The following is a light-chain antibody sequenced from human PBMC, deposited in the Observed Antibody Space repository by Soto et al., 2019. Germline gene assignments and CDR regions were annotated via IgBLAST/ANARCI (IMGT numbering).Light chain of an antibody. CDR2: HAS. V-gene: IGKV3-15*01. CDR3: QQYNNWPPWT. Sequence: VFTQSATTLSSFPGDRVTLSCRTSQSVGSNLAWYQQKHGQAPRLLIYHASARATGIPARFSGSGSGTEITLTISGLQSEDFAVYYCQQYNNWPPWTFGQGTKVDIK. CDR1: QSVGSN. J-gene: IGKJ1*01.